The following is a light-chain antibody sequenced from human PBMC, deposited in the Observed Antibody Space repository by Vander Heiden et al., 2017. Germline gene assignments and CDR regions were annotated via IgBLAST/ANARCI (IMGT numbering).Light chain of an antibody. CDR3: QQYYSYPWT. Sequence: DIQMTQSPSTLSASVGDRVTITCRASQSISTYLAWYQQIPGKAPKLLIYGASSSESGVPSRFSGSGSGTEFTLTISSLQPDDSATYYCQQYYSYPWTFGQETKVEVK. CDR1: QSISTY. J-gene: IGKJ1*01. CDR2: GAS. V-gene: IGKV1-5*03.